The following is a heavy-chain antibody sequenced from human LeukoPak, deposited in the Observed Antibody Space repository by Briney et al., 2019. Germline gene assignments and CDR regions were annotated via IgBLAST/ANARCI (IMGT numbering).Heavy chain of an antibody. CDR2: IYHSGST. CDR3: ARLIAVAGTGDYFNWFDP. D-gene: IGHD6-19*01. Sequence: PSETLSLTCAVSGYSISRGYYWGWIRQPPGKGLEWIGSIYHSGSTYYNPSLKSRVTISVDTSKNHFSLKLSSVTAADTAVYYCARLIAVAGTGDYFNWFDPWGQGTLVTVSS. V-gene: IGHV4-38-2*01. CDR1: GYSISRGYY. J-gene: IGHJ5*02.